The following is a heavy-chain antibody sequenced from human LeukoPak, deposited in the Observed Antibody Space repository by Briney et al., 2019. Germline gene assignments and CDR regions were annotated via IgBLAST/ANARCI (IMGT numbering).Heavy chain of an antibody. D-gene: IGHD3-10*01. CDR3: ASAPGDYFDY. J-gene: IGHJ4*02. CDR1: GFTVSSNY. Sequence: GGSLRLSCAASGFTVSSNYMSWVRQAPGKGLEWVSLIYSGGSTYYADSVKGRFTISRDNSKNTVYLQMSSLRADDTAVYYCASAPGDYFDYWGQGTPVTVSS. V-gene: IGHV3-53*01. CDR2: IYSGGST.